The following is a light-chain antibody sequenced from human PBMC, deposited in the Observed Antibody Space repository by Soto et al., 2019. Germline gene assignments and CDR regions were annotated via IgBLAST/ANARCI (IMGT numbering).Light chain of an antibody. Sequence: QSVLTQPASVSGSPGQSITISCTGTSSDVGGYNYVSWYQQHPGKAPRLIIYDVSYRPSGVSNRFSGSKSGNTASLTISGLKAEDEADYYGSSYRSSSTLYVFGTGTKVTVL. CDR3: SSYRSSSTLYV. CDR1: SSDVGGYNY. V-gene: IGLV2-14*01. J-gene: IGLJ1*01. CDR2: DVS.